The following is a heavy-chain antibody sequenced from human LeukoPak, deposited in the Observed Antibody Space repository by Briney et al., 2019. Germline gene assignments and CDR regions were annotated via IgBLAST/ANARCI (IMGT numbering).Heavy chain of an antibody. V-gene: IGHV4-34*01. CDR1: GGSFSGYY. J-gene: IGHJ4*02. D-gene: IGHD3-3*01. CDR3: ARAGGVRRSFDY. Sequence: SETLSLTCAVYGGSFSGYYWSWIRQPPGKGLEWIGEINHSGSTNYNPSLTSRVTISVDTSKNQFSLKLSSVTAADTAVYYCARAGGVRRSFDYWGQGTLVTVSS. CDR2: INHSGST.